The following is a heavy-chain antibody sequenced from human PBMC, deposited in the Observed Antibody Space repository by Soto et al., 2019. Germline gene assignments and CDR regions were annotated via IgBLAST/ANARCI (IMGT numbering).Heavy chain of an antibody. CDR2: IYHSGST. V-gene: IGHV4-38-2*02. CDR3: ARETQDFDY. CDR1: SYSISSGYY. J-gene: IGHJ4*02. Sequence: SETLSLTCAVSSYSISSGYYWGWIRQPPGKGLEWIGSIYHSGSTYYNPSLKSRVTISVDTSKNQFSLKLSSVTAADTAVYYCARETQDFDYWGQGTLVTVSS.